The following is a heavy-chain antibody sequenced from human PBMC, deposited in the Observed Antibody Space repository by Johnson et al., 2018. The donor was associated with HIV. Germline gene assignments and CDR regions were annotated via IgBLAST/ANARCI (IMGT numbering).Heavy chain of an antibody. V-gene: IGHV3-30*02. CDR3: ARGGDVVWFGEFPGAFDV. Sequence: QVQLVESGGGVVQPGGSLRLSCAASGFTFSSYGMHWVRQAPGKGLEWVAFIRYDGSNKYYADSVKGRFTISRDNAKNSLYLQMNSLRAEDTAVYYCARGGDVVWFGEFPGAFDVWGQGTMVTVSS. J-gene: IGHJ3*01. D-gene: IGHD3-10*01. CDR2: IRYDGSNK. CDR1: GFTFSSYG.